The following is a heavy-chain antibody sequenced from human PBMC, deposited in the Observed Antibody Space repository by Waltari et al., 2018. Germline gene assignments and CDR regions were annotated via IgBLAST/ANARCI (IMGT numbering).Heavy chain of an antibody. CDR2: INHSGST. J-gene: IGHJ4*02. D-gene: IGHD1-26*01. Sequence: QVQLQQWGAGLLKPSETLSLTCAVYGGSFSGYYWSWIRQPPGKGLEWIGEINHSGSTNYNPSLKSRVTISVDTSKNQFSLKLSSVTAADTAVYYCARGPTVGGSGSYYGIAMWGQGTLVTVSS. CDR1: GGSFSGYY. V-gene: IGHV4-34*01. CDR3: ARGPTVGGSGSYYGIAM.